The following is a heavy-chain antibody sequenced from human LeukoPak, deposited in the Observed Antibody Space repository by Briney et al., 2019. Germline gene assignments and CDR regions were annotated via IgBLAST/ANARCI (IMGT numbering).Heavy chain of an antibody. CDR3: ARAVTYYYDSSGSFDI. Sequence: SVKVSCKASGGTFSSYAISWVRQAPGQGLEWMGGIIPIFGTANYAQKFQGRVTITADKSTSTAYMELSSLRSEDTAVYYCARAVTYYYDSSGSFDIWGQGTMVTVSS. CDR2: IIPIFGTA. V-gene: IGHV1-69*06. J-gene: IGHJ3*02. CDR1: GGTFSSYA. D-gene: IGHD3-22*01.